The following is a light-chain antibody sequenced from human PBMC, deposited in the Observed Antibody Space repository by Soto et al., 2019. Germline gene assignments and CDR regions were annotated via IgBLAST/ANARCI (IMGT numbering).Light chain of an antibody. CDR1: QDISSW. V-gene: IGKV1-12*01. CDR3: QQANTFPIT. J-gene: IGKJ5*01. CDR2: AAS. Sequence: DIQMTQSPSSVSASVGDRVTITCRASQDISSWLAWYQQKPGTAPKLLIYAASSLQSEVPSRFSGSGSGTDFTLTISSLQPEDFATYYCQQANTFPITFGQGTRLEFK.